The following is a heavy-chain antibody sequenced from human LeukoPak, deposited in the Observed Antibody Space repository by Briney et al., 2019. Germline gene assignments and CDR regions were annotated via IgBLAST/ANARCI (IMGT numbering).Heavy chain of an antibody. V-gene: IGHV3-48*02. D-gene: IGHD2/OR15-2a*01. CDR3: VRGYYSNSFDF. CDR2: ISNSDDTR. CDR1: DYTFTSYS. Sequence: PGGSLRLSCAASDYTFTSYSMSWVRQAPGKGLEWVSFISNSDDTRYYADSARGRFTISRDDAKNSLYLQMSSLRDGDTAVYYCVRGYYSNSFDFWGQGTVVTVSS. J-gene: IGHJ3*01.